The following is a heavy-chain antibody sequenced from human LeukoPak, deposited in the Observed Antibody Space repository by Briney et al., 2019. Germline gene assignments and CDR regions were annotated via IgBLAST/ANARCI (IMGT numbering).Heavy chain of an antibody. Sequence: PGGSLRLSCAASGFTFSSYSMNWVRQAPGKGLEWVSSISSSSSYIYYADSVKGRFTISRDNAKNSLYLQMNSLRAEDTAVYYCARDLLWFGESLTNPFDYWGQGTLVTVSS. D-gene: IGHD3-10*01. V-gene: IGHV3-21*01. J-gene: IGHJ4*02. CDR3: ARDLLWFGESLTNPFDY. CDR2: ISSSSSYI. CDR1: GFTFSSYS.